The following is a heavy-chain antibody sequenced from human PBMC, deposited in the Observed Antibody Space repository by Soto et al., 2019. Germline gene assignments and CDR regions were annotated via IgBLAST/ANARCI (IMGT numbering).Heavy chain of an antibody. D-gene: IGHD3-9*01. CDR1: GLTFDIFA. Sequence: QVQLVESGGGVVQPGMSPRLSCAASGLTFDIFAMHWVRQAPGKGLEWVAVISFDGSSAHYADSVEGRFTISRDNSKSTVYLPMDSARPEDTAVYYCATGYATTWFQYGLDVWGQGTSVIVFS. CDR3: ATGYATTWFQYGLDV. J-gene: IGHJ6*02. CDR2: ISFDGSSA. V-gene: IGHV3-30-3*01.